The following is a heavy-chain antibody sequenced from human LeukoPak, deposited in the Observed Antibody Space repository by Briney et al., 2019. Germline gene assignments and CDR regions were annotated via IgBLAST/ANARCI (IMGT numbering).Heavy chain of an antibody. CDR3: ARENHLWFGELSPADAFDI. Sequence: PGRSLRLSCGASQFTYRIYAMSWVRQAPGKGLVWVSRINSDGSSTSYADSVKGRFTISRDNAKNTLYLQMNSLRAEDTAVYYCARENHLWFGELSPADAFDIWGQGTMVTVSS. CDR2: INSDGSST. J-gene: IGHJ3*02. CDR1: QFTYRIYA. D-gene: IGHD3-10*01. V-gene: IGHV3-74*01.